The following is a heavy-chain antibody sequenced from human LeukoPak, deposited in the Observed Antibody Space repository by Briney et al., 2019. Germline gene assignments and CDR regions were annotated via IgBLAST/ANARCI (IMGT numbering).Heavy chain of an antibody. Sequence: PGGSLRLSCAASRFTFSDYYMDWVRQAPGKGLEWVGLSRTKGDGYSTEYAASVKGGFSISRDESKNSVYLQMNSLKAEDTAVYFCAREYFYGMDVWGQGTTVTVSS. CDR2: SRTKGDGYST. CDR1: RFTFSDYY. V-gene: IGHV3-72*01. J-gene: IGHJ6*02. CDR3: AREYFYGMDV.